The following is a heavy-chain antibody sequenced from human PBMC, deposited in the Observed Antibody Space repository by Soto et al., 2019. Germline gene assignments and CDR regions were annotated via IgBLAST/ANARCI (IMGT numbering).Heavy chain of an antibody. J-gene: IGHJ4*02. Sequence: SGPTLVNPTQTLTLTCTFSGFSLSTFGMGVGWIRQPPGKAPEWLALIYWNDDKRYSPSLKSRLTITKDTSKNQVVLTMTNMDPVDTATYYCAHSLYGSGSYDYFDYWGQGTLVTVSS. CDR2: IYWNDDK. CDR3: AHSLYGSGSYDYFDY. CDR1: GFSLSTFGMG. D-gene: IGHD3-10*01. V-gene: IGHV2-5*01.